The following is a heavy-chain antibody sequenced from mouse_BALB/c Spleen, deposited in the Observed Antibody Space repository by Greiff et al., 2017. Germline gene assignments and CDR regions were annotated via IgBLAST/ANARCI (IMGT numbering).Heavy chain of an antibody. CDR1: GYTFTSYW. Sequence: QVQLQQPGAELVRPGASVKLSCKASGYTFTSYWINWVKQRPGQGLEWIGNIYPSASYTNYNQKFTDEATLTVDKSSCTAYMQLSSPTSEDSAVYYCTNLDYWGQGTTLTVSS. J-gene: IGHJ2*01. V-gene: IGHV1-69*02. CDR2: IYPSASYT. CDR3: TNLDY.